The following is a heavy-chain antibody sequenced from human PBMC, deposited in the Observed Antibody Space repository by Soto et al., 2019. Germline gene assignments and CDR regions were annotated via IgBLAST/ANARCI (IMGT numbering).Heavy chain of an antibody. V-gene: IGHV3-74*01. J-gene: IGHJ5*01. D-gene: IGHD3-10*02. CDR2: INRDANDI. CDR1: RGAFGDYW. Sequence: EVQLVESGGGLVQPGGSLRLSCEASRGAFGDYWMHWVRQAPGKGLVWVSRINRDANDIIYADSVKGRFTASRDNTKNWVFLQMNSLRVEATAVSYCARDVPPNWFDSWGQGNLVTVSS. CDR3: ARDVPPNWFDS.